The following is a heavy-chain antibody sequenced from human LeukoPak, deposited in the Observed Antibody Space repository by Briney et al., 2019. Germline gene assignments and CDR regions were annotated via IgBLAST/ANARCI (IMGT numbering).Heavy chain of an antibody. V-gene: IGHV1-18*01. J-gene: IGHJ6*03. CDR2: ISAYNGNT. CDR1: GYTFTSYG. Sequence: GASVKVSCTASGYTFTSYGISWVRQASGQGLEWMGWISAYNGNTNYAQKLQGRVTMTTDTSTSTAYMELRSLRSDDTAVYYCARGVDTAYYYYYMDVWGKGTTVTVSS. D-gene: IGHD5-18*01. CDR3: ARGVDTAYYYYYMDV.